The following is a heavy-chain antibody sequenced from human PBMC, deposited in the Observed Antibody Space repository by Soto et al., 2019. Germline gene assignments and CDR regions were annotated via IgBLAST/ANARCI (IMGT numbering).Heavy chain of an antibody. V-gene: IGHV3-30*03. CDR1: GFTFSSFG. CDR2: ISYDGSNK. D-gene: IGHD3-22*01. J-gene: IGHJ4*02. CDR3: ARVAPPDSSGPFDY. Sequence: GGSLRLSCAASGFTFSSFGIHWVRQAPGKGLEWVAVISYDGSNKYYADSVKGRFTISRDNSKNTLYLQMNSLRAEDTAVYYCARVAPPDSSGPFDYWGQGTLVTVSS.